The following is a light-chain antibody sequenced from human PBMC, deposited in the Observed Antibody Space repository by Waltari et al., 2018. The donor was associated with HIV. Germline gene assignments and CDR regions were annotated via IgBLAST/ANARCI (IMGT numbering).Light chain of an antibody. V-gene: IGLV2-14*01. CDR1: SSDVVSYNY. Sequence: QSALTQPASVSGSPGQSITIPCTGTSSDVVSYNYVSWYQHHPGKAPKLMIYEVSNRPSGVSNRFSGSKSGYTASLTISGLQAEDEADYYCSSYTSTSTSCVFGTGTKVTVL. CDR2: EVS. CDR3: SSYTSTSTSCV. J-gene: IGLJ1*01.